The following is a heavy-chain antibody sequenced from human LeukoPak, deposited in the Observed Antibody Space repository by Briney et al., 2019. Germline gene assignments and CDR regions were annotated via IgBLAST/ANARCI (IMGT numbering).Heavy chain of an antibody. D-gene: IGHD2-2*01. Sequence: PSETLSLTCSVSGGSISSSNYYWSWIRQPAGKGLEWIGRIYTSESTNYNPSLKSRVTISVDTSKDQFSLKLSSVTAADTAVYYCARHGCTTTSCRLYYYYYFYMDVWGKGTTVTISS. J-gene: IGHJ6*03. CDR2: IYTSEST. CDR1: GGSISSSNYY. CDR3: ARHGCTTTSCRLYYYYYFYMDV. V-gene: IGHV4-61*02.